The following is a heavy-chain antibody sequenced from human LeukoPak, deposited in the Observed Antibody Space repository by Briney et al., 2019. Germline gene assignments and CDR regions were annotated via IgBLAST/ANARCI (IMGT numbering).Heavy chain of an antibody. J-gene: IGHJ3*02. D-gene: IGHD5-18*01. CDR3: ARDGDTAMVTDAFDI. CDR1: GGSISSGSYY. CDR2: IYTSGST. Sequence: PSETLSLTCTVSGGSISSGSYYWSWIRQPAGKGLEWIGRIYTSGSTNYNPSRKSRVTISVDTSKNQFSLKLSSVTAADTAVYYCARDGDTAMVTDAFDIWGQGTMVTVSS. V-gene: IGHV4-61*02.